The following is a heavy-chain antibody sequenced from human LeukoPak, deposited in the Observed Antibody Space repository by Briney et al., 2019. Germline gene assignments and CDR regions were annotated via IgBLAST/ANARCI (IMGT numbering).Heavy chain of an antibody. CDR2: IYNSGST. CDR1: GGSISGYY. V-gene: IGHV4-59*12. D-gene: IGHD4-11*01. Sequence: SETLSLTCTVSGGSISGYYWSWIRQPPGKGLEWIGYIYNSGSTNYNPSLTSRVTISVDTSKNQFSLKLSSVTAADTAVYYCARTDYSGSRGMDVWGQGIMVTVSS. CDR3: ARTDYSGSRGMDV. J-gene: IGHJ6*02.